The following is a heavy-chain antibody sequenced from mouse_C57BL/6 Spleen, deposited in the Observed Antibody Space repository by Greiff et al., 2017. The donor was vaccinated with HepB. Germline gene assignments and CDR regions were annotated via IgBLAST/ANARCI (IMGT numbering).Heavy chain of an antibody. CDR2: IDPSDSYT. D-gene: IGHD3-2*02. V-gene: IGHV1-69*01. Sequence: QVQLQQSGAELVMPGASVKLSCKASGYTFTSYWMHWVKQRPGQGLEWIGEIDPSDSYTNYNQKFKGKSTLTVDKSSSTAYMRLSSLTSEDSAVYYCARRDSSGYVGYAMDYWGQGTSVTVSS. J-gene: IGHJ4*01. CDR1: GYTFTSYW. CDR3: ARRDSSGYVGYAMDY.